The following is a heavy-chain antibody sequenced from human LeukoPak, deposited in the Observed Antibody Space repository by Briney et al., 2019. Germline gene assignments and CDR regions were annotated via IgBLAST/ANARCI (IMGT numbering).Heavy chain of an antibody. Sequence: PSETLSLTCTVSGGSISSGGYYWSWIRQPPGKGLEWIGYIYHSGSTYYNPSLKSRVTISVDRSKNQFSLKLSSVTAADTAVYYCVRESAVAGTAFDYWGQGTLVTVSS. CDR2: IYHSGST. J-gene: IGHJ4*02. D-gene: IGHD6-19*01. CDR3: VRESAVAGTAFDY. CDR1: GGSISSGGYY. V-gene: IGHV4-30-2*01.